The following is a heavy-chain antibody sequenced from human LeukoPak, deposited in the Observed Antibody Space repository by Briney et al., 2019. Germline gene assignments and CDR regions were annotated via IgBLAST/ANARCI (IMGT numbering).Heavy chain of an antibody. Sequence: PSETLSLTCTVSGGSISSSSYYWGWIRQPPGKGLEWIGSIYYSGSTYYNPSLKSRVTISVDTSKNQFSLKLSSVTAADTAVYYCARDRAVAVAGPYYYYMDVWGKGTTVTISS. CDR1: GGSISSSSYY. CDR3: ARDRAVAVAGPYYYYMDV. CDR2: IYYSGST. D-gene: IGHD6-19*01. J-gene: IGHJ6*03. V-gene: IGHV4-39*07.